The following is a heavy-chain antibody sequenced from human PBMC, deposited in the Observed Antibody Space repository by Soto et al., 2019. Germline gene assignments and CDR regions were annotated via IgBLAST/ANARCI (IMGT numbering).Heavy chain of an antibody. J-gene: IGHJ4*02. CDR3: ARRACYDSSGYYSY. Sequence: EVQLVESGGGLVKPGGSLRLSCAASGFTFSSYSMNWVRQAPGKGLEWVSSISSSTSYIYYADSVKGRFTISRDNAKNSLYLQMNCVKAADTAVYNLARRACYDSSGYYSYWGQGTLVTVSS. V-gene: IGHV3-21*01. CDR2: ISSSTSYI. D-gene: IGHD3-22*01. CDR1: GFTFSSYS.